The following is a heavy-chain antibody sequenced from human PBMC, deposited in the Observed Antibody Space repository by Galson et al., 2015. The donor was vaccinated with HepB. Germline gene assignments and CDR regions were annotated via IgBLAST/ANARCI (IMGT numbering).Heavy chain of an antibody. CDR2: ISSSSSYT. CDR1: GFTFSDYY. V-gene: IGHV3-11*06. D-gene: IGHD6-19*01. CDR3: ARDGIAVASVRIGYDY. Sequence: LRLSCAASGFTFSDYYMSWIRQAPGKGLEWVSYISSSSSYTNYADSVKGRFTISRDNAKNSLYLQMNSLRAEDTAVYYCARDGIAVASVRIGYDYWGQGTLVTVSS. J-gene: IGHJ4*02.